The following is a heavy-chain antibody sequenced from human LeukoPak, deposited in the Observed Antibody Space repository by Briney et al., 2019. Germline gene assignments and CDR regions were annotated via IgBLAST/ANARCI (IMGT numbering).Heavy chain of an antibody. CDR1: GGSISSYY. V-gene: IGHV4-59*01. Sequence: SETLSLTCSVSGGSISSYYWSWIRQPPGQGLEWIGYIYYIGSTNYNPSLKSRVTISVDTSKNQFSLKLSSVTAADTAVYYCARSHSVWTSFDYWGQGTLVTVSS. J-gene: IGHJ4*02. CDR2: IYYIGST. D-gene: IGHD3/OR15-3a*01. CDR3: ARSHSVWTSFDY.